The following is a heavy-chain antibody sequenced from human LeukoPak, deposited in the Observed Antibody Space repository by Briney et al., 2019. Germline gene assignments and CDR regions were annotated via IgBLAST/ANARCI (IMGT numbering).Heavy chain of an antibody. D-gene: IGHD4-17*01. V-gene: IGHV4-39*07. J-gene: IGHJ6*02. CDR2: IDYSGTT. CDR1: GGSISSSSYY. CDR3: VRDPTTMTTSGKYYYYGMDV. Sequence: PSETLSLTCTVSGGSISSSSYYWGWIRQPPGKGLEWIASIDYSGTTHSNPSLKSRVTISVDTSKIQFSLRLSSVTAADTAMYYCVRDPTTMTTSGKYYYYGMDVWGQGTTVTVSS.